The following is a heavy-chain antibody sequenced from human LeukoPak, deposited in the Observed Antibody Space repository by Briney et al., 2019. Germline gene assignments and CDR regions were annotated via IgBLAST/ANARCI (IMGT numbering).Heavy chain of an antibody. CDR2: ISYDGSNK. Sequence: GGSLRLSCAASGFTFSSYAMHWVRQAPGKGLEWVAVISYDGSNKYYADSVKGRFTISRDNSKNTLYLQMNSLRAEDTAVYYCALSPYYYDSSGLTPFFDYWGQGTLVTVPS. CDR1: GFTFSSYA. D-gene: IGHD3-22*01. CDR3: ALSPYYYDSSGLTPFFDY. J-gene: IGHJ4*02. V-gene: IGHV3-30-3*01.